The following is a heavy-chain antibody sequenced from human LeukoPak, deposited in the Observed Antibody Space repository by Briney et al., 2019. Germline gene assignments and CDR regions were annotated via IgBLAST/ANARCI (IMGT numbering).Heavy chain of an antibody. D-gene: IGHD1-1*01. Sequence: GGSLRLSCAASGFTFSSYAMHWVRQAPGKGLEWVAVISYDGSNKCYADSVKGRFTISRDNSKNTLYLQLNSLRAEDTAVYYCARYAPPTTVVTRFFDYWGQGTLVTVSS. CDR1: GFTFSSYA. J-gene: IGHJ4*02. V-gene: IGHV3-30*04. CDR2: ISYDGSNK. CDR3: ARYAPPTTVVTRFFDY.